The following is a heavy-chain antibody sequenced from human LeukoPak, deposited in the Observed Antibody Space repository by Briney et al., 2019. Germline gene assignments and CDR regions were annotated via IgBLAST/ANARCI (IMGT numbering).Heavy chain of an antibody. CDR1: GFSFSSYS. J-gene: IGHJ4*02. D-gene: IGHD6-19*01. CDR2: ISSSSSYI. CDR3: ARMQVAGTGFDY. Sequence: GGSLRLSCAASGFSFSSYSMNWVRQAPGKGLEWVSSISSSSSYIYYADSVKGRFTISRDNAKNSLYLQMNSLRAEDTAVYYCARMQVAGTGFDYWGQGTRVTVSS. V-gene: IGHV3-21*01.